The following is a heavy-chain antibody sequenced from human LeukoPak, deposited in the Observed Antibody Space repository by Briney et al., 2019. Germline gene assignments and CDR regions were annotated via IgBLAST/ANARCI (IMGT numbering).Heavy chain of an antibody. CDR3: ARLGPYSSSWYDY. J-gene: IGHJ4*02. D-gene: IGHD6-13*01. CDR1: GGSFSGYY. V-gene: IGHV4-34*01. Sequence: PSETLSLTCAVYGGSFSGYYWSWIRQPPGKGLEWIGEINHSGSTNYNPSLKSRVTISVDTSKNQFSLKLSSVTAADTAVYYCARLGPYSSSWYDYWGQGTLVTVSS. CDR2: INHSGST.